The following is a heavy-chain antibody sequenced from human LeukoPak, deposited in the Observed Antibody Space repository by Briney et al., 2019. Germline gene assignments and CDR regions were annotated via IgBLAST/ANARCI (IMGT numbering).Heavy chain of an antibody. CDR2: ISAYNGNT. CDR1: GYTFTSYG. J-gene: IGHJ4*02. V-gene: IGHV1-18*01. D-gene: IGHD6-19*01. CDR3: ARDRGWAVAGPNFRY. Sequence: GASVKVSCKASGYTFTSYGISWVRQAPGQGLEWMGWISAYNGNTNYAQKLQGRVTMTTDTSTSTAYMEPRSLRSDDTAVYYCARDRGWAVAGPNFRYWGQGTLVTVSS.